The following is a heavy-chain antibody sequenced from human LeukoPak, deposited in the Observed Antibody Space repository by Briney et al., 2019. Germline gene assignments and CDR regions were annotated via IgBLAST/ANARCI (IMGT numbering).Heavy chain of an antibody. Sequence: GASVKVSCKASGYSLTSYGISWVRQAPGQGLEWMGGIIPIFGTANYAQKFQGRVTITTDESTSTAYMELSSLRSEDTAVYYCARSGPSSGVVYYYYYMDVWGKGTTVTVSS. D-gene: IGHD6-25*01. CDR1: GYSLTSYG. J-gene: IGHJ6*03. CDR2: IIPIFGTA. CDR3: ARSGPSSGVVYYYYYMDV. V-gene: IGHV1-69*05.